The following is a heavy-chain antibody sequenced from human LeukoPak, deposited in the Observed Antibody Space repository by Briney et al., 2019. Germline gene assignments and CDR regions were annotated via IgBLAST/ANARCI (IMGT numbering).Heavy chain of an antibody. CDR2: INPNSGGT. Sequence: ASVKVSCKASGYTFTGYYMHWVRQAPGQGLEWMGWINPNSGGTNYAQKFQGRVTMTRDTSISTAYMELSRLRSDDTAVYYCAKGHDSSSWSTVDYWGQGTLVTVSS. D-gene: IGHD6-13*01. CDR1: GYTFTGYY. J-gene: IGHJ4*02. CDR3: AKGHDSSSWSTVDY. V-gene: IGHV1-2*02.